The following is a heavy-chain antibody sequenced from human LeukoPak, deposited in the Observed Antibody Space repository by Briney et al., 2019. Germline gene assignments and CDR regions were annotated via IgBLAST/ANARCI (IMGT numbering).Heavy chain of an antibody. CDR2: IIPILGIA. V-gene: IGHV1-69*04. Sequence: GASVKVSCKASGGTFINYAISWVRQAPGQGLEWMGRIIPILGIANYAQKFQGRVTITADKSTSTAYMELSSLRSEDTAVYYCARDGEGKLGISAFDIWGQGTMVTVSS. CDR1: GGTFINYA. J-gene: IGHJ3*02. D-gene: IGHD7-27*01. CDR3: ARDGEGKLGISAFDI.